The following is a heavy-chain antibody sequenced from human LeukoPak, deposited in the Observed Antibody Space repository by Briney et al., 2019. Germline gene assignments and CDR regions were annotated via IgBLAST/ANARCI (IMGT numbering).Heavy chain of an antibody. Sequence: SETLSLTCTVSGESICRYHGSGVRQPAGKGLEWIGRMYISGSTNYNPSLKSRVPMSVGTSKNHFSLKLNSVTAADTAVYYCAILSSGHAFDIWGQGTMVSVSS. J-gene: IGHJ3*02. CDR3: AILSSGHAFDI. CDR1: GESICRYH. V-gene: IGHV4-4*07. CDR2: MYISGST. D-gene: IGHD3-16*01.